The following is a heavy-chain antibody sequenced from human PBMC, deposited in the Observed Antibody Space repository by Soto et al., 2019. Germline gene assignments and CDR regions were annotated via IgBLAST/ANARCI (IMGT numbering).Heavy chain of an antibody. V-gene: IGHV1-69*13. CDR1: GGTFSSYA. D-gene: IGHD6-13*01. J-gene: IGHJ5*02. Sequence: SVKVSCKASGGTFSSYAISWVRQAPGQGLEWMGGIIPIFGTANYAQKFQGRVTITADESTSTDYMELSSLTSEDTAVYYCARDQSWQELVWWFDPWGQGTLVTVSS. CDR2: IIPIFGTA. CDR3: ARDQSWQELVWWFDP.